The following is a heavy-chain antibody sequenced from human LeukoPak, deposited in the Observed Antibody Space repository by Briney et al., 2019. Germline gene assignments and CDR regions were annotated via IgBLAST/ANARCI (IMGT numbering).Heavy chain of an antibody. V-gene: IGHV3-30-3*01. CDR1: GFTFSSYA. J-gene: IGHJ3*02. CDR3: ARDRGHSGWSDAFDI. D-gene: IGHD6-19*01. CDR2: ISYDGSNK. Sequence: GGSLRLSCAASGFTFSSYAMHWVRQAPGKGQEWVAVISYDGSNKYYADSVKGRFTISRDNSKNTLYLQMNSLRAEDTAVYYCARDRGHSGWSDAFDIWGQGTMVTVSS.